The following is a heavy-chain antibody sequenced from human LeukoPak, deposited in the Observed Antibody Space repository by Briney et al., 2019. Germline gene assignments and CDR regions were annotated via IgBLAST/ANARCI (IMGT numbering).Heavy chain of an antibody. D-gene: IGHD1-26*01. Sequence: SETLSLTCAVYGGSFSGYYWSWIRQPPGKGLEWIGEINHSGSTNYNLSLKSRVTIPVDTSKNQFSLKLSSVTAADTAVYYCAANIVGATRPLDYWGQGTLVTVSS. CDR1: GGSFSGYY. J-gene: IGHJ4*02. CDR3: AANIVGATRPLDY. CDR2: INHSGST. V-gene: IGHV4-34*01.